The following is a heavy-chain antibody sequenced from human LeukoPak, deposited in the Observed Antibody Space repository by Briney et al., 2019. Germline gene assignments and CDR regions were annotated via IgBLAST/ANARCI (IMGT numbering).Heavy chain of an antibody. J-gene: IGHJ4*02. CDR3: ARQYLEFDY. Sequence: PSETLSLTCTVSGYSTSSGYYWGWIRQPPGKGLEWIGSIYHSGSTYYNPSLKSRVTISVDTSKNQFSLKLSSVTAADTAVYYCARQYLEFDYWGQGTLVTVSS. V-gene: IGHV4-38-2*02. CDR1: GYSTSSGYY. CDR2: IYHSGST. D-gene: IGHD2-2*01.